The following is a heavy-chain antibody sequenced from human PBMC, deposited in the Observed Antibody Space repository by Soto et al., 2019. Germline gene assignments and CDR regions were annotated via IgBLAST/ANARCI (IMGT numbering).Heavy chain of an antibody. CDR3: ARGYGSGSWPLSPLHYYYYGMDV. J-gene: IGHJ6*02. V-gene: IGHV4-34*01. CDR2: INHSGST. CDR1: GGSFSGYY. Sequence: KASETLSLTCAVYGGSFSGYYWSWIRQPPGKGLEWIGEINHSGSTNYNPSLKSRVTISVDTSKNQFSLKLSSVTAADTAVYYCARGYGSGSWPLSPLHYYYYGMDVWGQGTTVTVS. D-gene: IGHD3-10*01.